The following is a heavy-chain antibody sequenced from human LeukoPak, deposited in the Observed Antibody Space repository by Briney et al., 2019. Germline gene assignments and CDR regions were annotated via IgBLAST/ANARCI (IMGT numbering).Heavy chain of an antibody. CDR3: ARGGYSYSLDY. V-gene: IGHV4-59*01. D-gene: IGHD5-18*01. Sequence: PSETLSLTCSVSSGSISSYYWSWIRQPPGKGLEWIGYFYYSGSTKYNPALKSRVTISVDTTENQSPLKLTSVTAADTAVYYCARGGYSYSLDYWGQGTLVTVSS. CDR2: FYYSGST. J-gene: IGHJ4*02. CDR1: SGSISSYY.